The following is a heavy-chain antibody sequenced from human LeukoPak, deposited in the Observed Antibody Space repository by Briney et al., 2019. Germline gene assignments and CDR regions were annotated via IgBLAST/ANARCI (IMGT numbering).Heavy chain of an antibody. CDR3: ARDRTLGYCSSTSCHKNWFDP. CDR2: IIPIFGTA. D-gene: IGHD2-2*01. J-gene: IGHJ5*02. CDR1: GGTFSSYA. V-gene: IGHV1-69*05. Sequence: GASVKVSCKASGGTFSSYAISWVRQAPGQGLEWIGGIIPIFGTANYAQKFQGRVTITTDESTSTAYMELSSLRSEDTAVYYCARDRTLGYCSSTSCHKNWFDPWGQGTLVTVSS.